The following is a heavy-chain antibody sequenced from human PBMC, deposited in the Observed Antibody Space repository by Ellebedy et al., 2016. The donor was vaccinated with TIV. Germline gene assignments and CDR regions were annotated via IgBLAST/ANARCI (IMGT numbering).Heavy chain of an antibody. CDR3: ARGGYCSGGACPHNWFDP. J-gene: IGHJ5*02. Sequence: ASVKVSCXASGYSFTNYYLHWVRQAPGQGLEWVGVIKPNAGTTAYAQKFKGRVTMTRDTSTSTVYMELSSLRSEDTAVYYCARGGYCSGGACPHNWFDPWGQGTLVTVSS. CDR1: GYSFTNYY. D-gene: IGHD2-15*01. V-gene: IGHV1-46*03. CDR2: IKPNAGTT.